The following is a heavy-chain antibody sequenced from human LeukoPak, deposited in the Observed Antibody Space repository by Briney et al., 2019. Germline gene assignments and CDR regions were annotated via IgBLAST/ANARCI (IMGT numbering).Heavy chain of an antibody. CDR2: IYHSGST. J-gene: IGHJ5*02. CDR3: ARLGGYCSSTSCSRAVWFDP. Sequence: SETLSLTCAVSGGSISSGGYSWSWIRQPPGKGLEWIGYIYHSGSTYYNPSLKSRVTISVDRSKNQFSLKLSSVTAADTAVYYCARLGGYCSSTSCSRAVWFDPWGQGTLVTVSS. D-gene: IGHD2-2*01. CDR1: GGSISSGGYS. V-gene: IGHV4-30-2*01.